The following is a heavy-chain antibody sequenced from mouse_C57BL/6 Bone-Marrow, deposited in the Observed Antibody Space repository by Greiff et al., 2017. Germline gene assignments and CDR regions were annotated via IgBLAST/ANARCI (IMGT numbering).Heavy chain of an antibody. CDR3: AREDYPGYFDY. V-gene: IGHV7-1*01. CDR1: GFTFSDFY. Sequence: EVMLVESGGGLVQSGRSLRLSCATSGFTFSDFYMEWVRQAPGKGLEWIAASRNKANDYTTEYSASVKGRFIVSRDTSQSILYLQMNALRAEDTAIYYCAREDYPGYFDYWGQGTTLTVSS. CDR2: SRNKANDYTT. D-gene: IGHD2-4*01. J-gene: IGHJ2*01.